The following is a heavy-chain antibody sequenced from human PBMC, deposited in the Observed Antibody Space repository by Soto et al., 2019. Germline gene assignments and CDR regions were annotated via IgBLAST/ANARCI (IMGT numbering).Heavy chain of an antibody. CDR1: GGSISSGNYY. D-gene: IGHD2-15*01. V-gene: IGHV4-30-4*01. CDR3: ARDFLGGYCSGGSCYTYNWFDP. CDR2: ISYSGST. J-gene: IGHJ5*02. Sequence: PSETLSLTCTVSGGSISSGNYYWSWIRQPPGKGLEWIGFISYSGSTYYNASLKSRVTISVDTSKNQFSLKLSSVTAADTAVYYCARDFLGGYCSGGSCYTYNWFDPWGQGTLVTVSS.